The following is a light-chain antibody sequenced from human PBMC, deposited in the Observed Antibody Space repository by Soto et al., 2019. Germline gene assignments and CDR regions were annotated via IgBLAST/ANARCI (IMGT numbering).Light chain of an antibody. CDR3: QSYDSSLSGVV. V-gene: IGLV1-40*01. CDR1: SSNIGAGYD. J-gene: IGLJ2*01. CDR2: GNS. Sequence: QSVLTQPPSVSGAPGQRVTISCTGSSSNIGAGYDVHWYQQLPGTAPKLLIYGNSNRPSGVPDRFSGSKSGTSASLAITGLQAEDEADYYCQSYDSSLSGVVFGGGTNLTV.